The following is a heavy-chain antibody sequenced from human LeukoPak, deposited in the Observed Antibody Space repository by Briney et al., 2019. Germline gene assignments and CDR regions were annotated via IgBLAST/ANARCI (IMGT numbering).Heavy chain of an antibody. CDR1: GGSFSGYY. Sequence: SETLSLTCAVYGGSFSGYYWSWIRQPPGKGLEWIGEINHSGSTNYNPSLKSRVTISVDTSKNQFSLKLSSVTAADTAVYYCARVRYYGSGSYPGFDYWGQGTLVTVSS. CDR3: ARVRYYGSGSYPGFDY. V-gene: IGHV4-34*01. CDR2: INHSGST. J-gene: IGHJ4*02. D-gene: IGHD3-10*01.